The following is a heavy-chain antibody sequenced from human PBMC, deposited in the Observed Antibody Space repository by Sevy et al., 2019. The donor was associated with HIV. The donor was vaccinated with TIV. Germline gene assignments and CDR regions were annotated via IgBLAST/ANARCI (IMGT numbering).Heavy chain of an antibody. V-gene: IGHV1-18*01. Sequence: ASVKVSCKASGYIFTSYGITWVRQAPGQGLEWMGWISTYNGNTKYAQKGQGRVTTTTDTSTSSAYMELRSLRSDDTAVYYCARDRGPDSWGQGTLVTVSS. CDR1: GYIFTSYG. CDR2: ISTYNGNT. J-gene: IGHJ5*01. CDR3: ARDRGPDS.